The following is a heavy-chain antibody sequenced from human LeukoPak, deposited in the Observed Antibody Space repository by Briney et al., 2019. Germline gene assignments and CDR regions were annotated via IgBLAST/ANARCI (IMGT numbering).Heavy chain of an antibody. CDR3: ANQFLYCSGGSCFDS. D-gene: IGHD2-15*01. CDR1: GFTFSTYG. J-gene: IGHJ4*02. CDR2: ISYDGSNK. Sequence: GGSLRLSCAASGFTFSTYGMHWVRQAPGKGLEWVAVISYDGSNKYYADSVKGRFTISRDNSKNTLYLQMNSLRAEDTAVYYCANQFLYCSGGSCFDSWGQGTLVTVSS. V-gene: IGHV3-30*18.